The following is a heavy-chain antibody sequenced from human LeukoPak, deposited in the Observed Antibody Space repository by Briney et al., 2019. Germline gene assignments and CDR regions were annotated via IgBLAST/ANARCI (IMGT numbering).Heavy chain of an antibody. CDR1: GFTFDDYG. D-gene: IGHD1-1*01. J-gene: IGHJ1*01. Sequence: PGGSLRFSCAASGFTFDDYGMTWVRQVPGKGLEWIAEINWIGDTTRYGDSVKGRFTISRDNAKNSLDLQINSLRVEDTAFYYCATNPPGRTYLQDWGQGTLVTVSS. CDR2: INWIGDTT. CDR3: ATNPPGRTYLQD. V-gene: IGHV3-20*04.